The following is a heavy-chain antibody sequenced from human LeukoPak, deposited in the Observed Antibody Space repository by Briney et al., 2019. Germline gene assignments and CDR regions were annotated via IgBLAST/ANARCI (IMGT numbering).Heavy chain of an antibody. V-gene: IGHV5-51*01. CDR1: GYSFTSYW. D-gene: IGHD6-13*01. CDR2: IYPGDSDT. CDR3: ARPWGSGWYVFEAFNI. J-gene: IGHJ3*02. Sequence: PGESLKISCRGSGYSFTSYWVVWVRQMPGKGLEWMGIIYPGDSDTRYSPSFEGQVTISADKSRSTAYLQWSRLKASDTAMYYCARPWGSGWYVFEAFNIWGQGTMVTVSS.